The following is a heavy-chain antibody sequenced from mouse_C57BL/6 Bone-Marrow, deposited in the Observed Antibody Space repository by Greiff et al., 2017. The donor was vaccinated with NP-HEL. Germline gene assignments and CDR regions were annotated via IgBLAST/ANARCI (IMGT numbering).Heavy chain of an antibody. CDR3: AKKDSNPYAMDY. D-gene: IGHD2-5*01. Sequence: QVQLQQSGPGLVQPSQSLSITCTVSGFSLTSYGVHWVRQPPGKGLAWLGVIWSGGSTDYNAAFISRLSISKDNSKSQVFFKMNSLQADDTAIYYCAKKDSNPYAMDYWGQGTSVTVSS. CDR2: IWSGGST. J-gene: IGHJ4*01. CDR1: GFSLTSYG. V-gene: IGHV2-4*01.